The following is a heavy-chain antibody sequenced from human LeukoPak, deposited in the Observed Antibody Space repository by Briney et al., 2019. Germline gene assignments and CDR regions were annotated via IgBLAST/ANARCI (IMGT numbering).Heavy chain of an antibody. CDR1: GGSFSGYY. J-gene: IGHJ5*02. V-gene: IGHV4-34*01. CDR3: ARDTYGSGSFCWFDP. CDR2: INHSGST. Sequence: PSETLSLTCAVYGGSFSGYYWSWIRQPPGKGLEWIGEINHSGSTNYNPSLKSRVTISVDTSKNQFSLKLSSVTAADTAVYYCARDTYGSGSFCWFDPWGQGTLVTVSS. D-gene: IGHD3-10*01.